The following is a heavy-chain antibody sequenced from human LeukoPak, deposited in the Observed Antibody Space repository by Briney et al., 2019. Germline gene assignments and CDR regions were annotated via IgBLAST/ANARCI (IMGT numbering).Heavy chain of an antibody. CDR1: GSTFSSFD. D-gene: IGHD2-15*01. J-gene: IGHJ4*02. CDR3: VRELPPVVSYYFDY. CDR2: IWSDGRSL. V-gene: IGHV3-33*01. Sequence: GGSLRLSCAASGSTFSSFDMHWVRQAPGNGLEWVAAIWSDGRSLYYADSVKGRFTISRDNSKNTLYLQMNSLRAEDTAVYYCVRELPPVVSYYFDYWGQGTLVTVSS.